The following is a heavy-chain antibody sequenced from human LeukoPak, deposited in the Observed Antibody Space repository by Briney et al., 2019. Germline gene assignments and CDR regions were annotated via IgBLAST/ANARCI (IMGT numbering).Heavy chain of an antibody. V-gene: IGHV3-21*05. Sequence: GGSLRLSCAASGFTFSSYEMNWVRQAPGKGLEWVSYISSSSSYIYYADSVKGRFTISRDNAKNSLYLQMNSLRAEDTAVYYCARVKIAAAGTLDAFDIWGQGTMVTVSS. J-gene: IGHJ3*02. D-gene: IGHD6-13*01. CDR2: ISSSSSYI. CDR3: ARVKIAAAGTLDAFDI. CDR1: GFTFSSYE.